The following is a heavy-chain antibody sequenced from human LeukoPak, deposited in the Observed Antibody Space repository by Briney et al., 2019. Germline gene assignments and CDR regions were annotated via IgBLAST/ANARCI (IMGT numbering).Heavy chain of an antibody. Sequence: GGSLRLSSAASGFTVSSNYMSWVRQAPGKGLEWVSVIYSGGSTYYADSVKGRFTISRHNSKNTLYLQMNSLRAEDTAVYYCASLLTFGGVIAPLHYYYGMDVWGQGTTVTVSS. CDR1: GFTVSSNY. V-gene: IGHV3-53*04. CDR2: IYSGGST. D-gene: IGHD3-16*02. J-gene: IGHJ6*02. CDR3: ASLLTFGGVIAPLHYYYGMDV.